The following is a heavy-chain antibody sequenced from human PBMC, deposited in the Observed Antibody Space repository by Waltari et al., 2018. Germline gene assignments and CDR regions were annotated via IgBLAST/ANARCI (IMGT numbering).Heavy chain of an antibody. CDR1: GYSFTSYW. CDR3: ARRRRGGAGGKYYYYYMDG. CDR2: IYPGHSDT. V-gene: IGHV5-51*01. D-gene: IGHD6-19*01. Sequence: EVQLVQSGAEVKKPGESLKISCKGSGYSFTSYWIGWVRQMPGKGLEWMGIIYPGHSDTRSGPTYQGRVTISADKSISTAYLQWSSVKASDTAMEYCARRRRGGAGGKYYYYYMDGWGKGTTVTVSS. J-gene: IGHJ6*03.